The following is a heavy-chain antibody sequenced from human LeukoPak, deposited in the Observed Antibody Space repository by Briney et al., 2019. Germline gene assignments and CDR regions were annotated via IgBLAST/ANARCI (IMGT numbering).Heavy chain of an antibody. CDR2: ISYDGSNK. CDR3: AKEMDIVVVVARGRYYYYYMDV. V-gene: IGHV3-30*18. CDR1: KFTFSTYG. J-gene: IGHJ6*03. D-gene: IGHD2-15*01. Sequence: PGRSLRLSCAASKFTFSTYGMHWVRQAPGKGLEWVAFISYDGSNKNYADSVKGRFTISRDNSKNTLYLQMNSLRAEDTAVYYCAKEMDIVVVVARGRYYYYYMDVWGKGTTVTISS.